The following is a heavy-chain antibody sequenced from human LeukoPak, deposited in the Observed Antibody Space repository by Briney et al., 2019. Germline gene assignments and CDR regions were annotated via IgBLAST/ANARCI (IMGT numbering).Heavy chain of an antibody. CDR1: GFTFSSYE. J-gene: IGHJ4*02. D-gene: IGHD3-10*01. V-gene: IGHV3-48*03. CDR2: ISSSGNRS. Sequence: GGSLRLSCAASGFTFSSYEMNWVRQAPGKGLEWVSYISSSGNRSYHADSVKGRLTISRDNAKNSLYLQTNSLRAEDTAVYYCARVPRASGSQYFDYWGQGTLVTVSS. CDR3: ARVPRASGSQYFDY.